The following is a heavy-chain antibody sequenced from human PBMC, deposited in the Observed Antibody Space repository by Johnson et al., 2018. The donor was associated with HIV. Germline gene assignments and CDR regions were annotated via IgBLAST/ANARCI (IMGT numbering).Heavy chain of an antibody. J-gene: IGHJ3*02. CDR3: ARDPLENDYIWGQGAFDI. Sequence: QVQLVESGGGLVQPGGSLRLSCAASGFTFSSYAMHWDRQAPGKGLEWVAVISYDGSNKYYADSVKGRFTISRDNSKNTLYLQMNSLRAEDTAVYYCARDPLENDYIWGQGAFDIWGQGTMVTVSS. V-gene: IGHV3-30*04. CDR2: ISYDGSNK. CDR1: GFTFSSYA. D-gene: IGHD3-16*01.